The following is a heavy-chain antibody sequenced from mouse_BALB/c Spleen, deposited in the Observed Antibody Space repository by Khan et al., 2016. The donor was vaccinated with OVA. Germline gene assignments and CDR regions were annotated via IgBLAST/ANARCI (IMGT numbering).Heavy chain of an antibody. CDR2: IVPCYGCT. CDR1: GYTFTGFK. J-gene: IGHJ2*02. CDR3: ATERGNWDALDY. Sequence: QVQLQQSGPELVKPGTSVKISCKAAGYTFTGFKIGWVKQSHGHGLEWIGNIVPCYGCTNYNQKFKGKATLTVDKSSNTAYMHLMSLTSEDSACYYSATERGNWDALDYWGQGTSLTVSS. V-gene: IGHV1-63*02. D-gene: IGHD4-1*01.